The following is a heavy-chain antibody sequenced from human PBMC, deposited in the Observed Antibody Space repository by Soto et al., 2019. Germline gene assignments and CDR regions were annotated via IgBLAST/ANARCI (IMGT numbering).Heavy chain of an antibody. D-gene: IGHD5-18*01. CDR3: ARGDTAMVHFDY. CDR1: GGSISSYY. V-gene: IGHV4-59*01. Sequence: SETLSLTFTVSGGSISSYYWSWIRQPPGKGLEWIGYIYYSGSTNYNPSLKSRVTISVDTSKNQFSLKLSSVTAADTAVYYCARGDTAMVHFDYWGQGTLVTVSS. J-gene: IGHJ4*02. CDR2: IYYSGST.